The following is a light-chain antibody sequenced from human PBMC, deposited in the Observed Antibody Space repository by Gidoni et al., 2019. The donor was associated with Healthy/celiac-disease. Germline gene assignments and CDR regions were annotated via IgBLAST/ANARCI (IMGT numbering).Light chain of an antibody. CDR1: QSVSSN. J-gene: IGKJ5*01. CDR2: GAS. V-gene: IGKV3-15*01. Sequence: EIVMTQSPATLSVSPGERATLSCRASQSVSSNLAWYQQKPGQAPRHLIYGASTRATGIPARFSGSGSGTKFSLTISSLQSEDFAVYYCQQYNNWPRITFGQGTRLEIK. CDR3: QQYNNWPRIT.